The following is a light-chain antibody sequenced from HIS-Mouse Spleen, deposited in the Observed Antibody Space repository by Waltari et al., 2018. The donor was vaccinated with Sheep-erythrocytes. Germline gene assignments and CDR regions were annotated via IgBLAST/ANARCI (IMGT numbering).Light chain of an antibody. J-gene: IGLJ3*02. CDR3: CSYAGSSTPWV. Sequence: QSALTQPRSVSGSPGQSVTISCPGPSSDVGGYNYVSWYQQHPGKAPKLMIYEGSKRPSGVSNRFSGSKSGNTASLTISGLQAEDEADYYCCSYAGSSTPWVFGGGTKLTVL. CDR2: EGS. V-gene: IGLV2-23*01. CDR1: SSDVGGYNY.